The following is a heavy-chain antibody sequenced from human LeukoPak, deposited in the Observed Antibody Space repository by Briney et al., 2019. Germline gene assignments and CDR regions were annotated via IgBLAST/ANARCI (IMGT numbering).Heavy chain of an antibody. CDR2: MNPNSGNT. CDR1: GYTFTSYD. CDR3: ARAVTDSSGYYYWFDP. Sequence: ASVKVSCKASGYTFTSYDINWVRQATGQGLEWMGRMNPNSGNTGYAQKFQGRATMTRNTSISTAYMELSSLRSEDTAVYYCARAVTDSSGYYYWFDPWGQGTLVTVSP. D-gene: IGHD3-22*01. J-gene: IGHJ5*02. V-gene: IGHV1-8*01.